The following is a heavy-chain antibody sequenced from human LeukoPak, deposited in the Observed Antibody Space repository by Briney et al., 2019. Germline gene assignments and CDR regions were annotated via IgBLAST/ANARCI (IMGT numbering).Heavy chain of an antibody. V-gene: IGHV3-11*04. CDR2: ISSSGSTI. J-gene: IGHJ4*02. CDR1: GFTFSDYY. D-gene: IGHD3-10*01. Sequence: GGSLRLSCAASGFTFSDYYMSWIRQAPGKGLEWVSYISSSGSTIYYADSVKGRFTISRDNAKNSLYLQMNSLRAEDTAVYYCASFSDYGSGSYYPPLYWGQGTLVTVSS. CDR3: ASFSDYGSGSYYPPLY.